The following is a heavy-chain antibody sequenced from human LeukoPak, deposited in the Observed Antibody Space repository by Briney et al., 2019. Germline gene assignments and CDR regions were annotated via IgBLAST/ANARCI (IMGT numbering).Heavy chain of an antibody. J-gene: IGHJ3*02. Sequence: SETLSLTCTVSGGSISSYYWSWIRQPPGKGLEWIGYIYYSGSTNYNPSLKSRVTISVDTSKNQFSLKLSSVTAADTAVYYCANLNYYDSSAGAFDIWGQGTMVTVSS. CDR1: GGSISSYY. CDR2: IYYSGST. CDR3: ANLNYYDSSAGAFDI. V-gene: IGHV4-59*08. D-gene: IGHD3-22*01.